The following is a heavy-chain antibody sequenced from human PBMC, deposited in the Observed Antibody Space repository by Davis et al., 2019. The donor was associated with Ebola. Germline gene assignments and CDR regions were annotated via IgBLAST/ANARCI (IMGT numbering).Heavy chain of an antibody. Sequence: MPSETLSLTCTVSGGSISSSSYYWGWIRQRPGKGLEWIGSIHYSGSTYYNPSLKSRVTISVDTSKNQFSLKLSSVTAADTAVYYCARLGRGYSYGYLGYWGQGTLVTVSS. CDR3: ARLGRGYSYGYLGY. J-gene: IGHJ4*02. CDR1: GGSISSSSYY. CDR2: IHYSGST. V-gene: IGHV4-39*01. D-gene: IGHD5-18*01.